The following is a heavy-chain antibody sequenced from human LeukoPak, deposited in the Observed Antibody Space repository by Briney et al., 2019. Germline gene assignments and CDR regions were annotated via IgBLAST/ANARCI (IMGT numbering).Heavy chain of an antibody. CDR3: ARRKSSGWNPYYYGMDV. V-gene: IGHV1-69*04. CDR1: GGTFSSYA. CDR2: IIPILGIA. J-gene: IGHJ6*02. D-gene: IGHD6-19*01. Sequence: ASVKVSCKASGGTFSSYAISWVRQAPGQGLEWMGRIIPILGIANYAQKFQGRVTITADKSTSTAYMELSSLRSEDTAVYYCARRKSSGWNPYYYGMDVWGQGTTVTVSS.